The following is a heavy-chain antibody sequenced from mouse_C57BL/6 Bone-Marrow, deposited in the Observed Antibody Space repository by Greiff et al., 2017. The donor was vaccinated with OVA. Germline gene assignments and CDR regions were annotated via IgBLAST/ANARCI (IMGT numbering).Heavy chain of an antibody. CDR3: ARHWGYGSWFAY. V-gene: IGHV5-6*02. CDR1: GFTFSSYG. Sequence: EVMLVESGGDLVKPGGSLKLSCAASGFTFSSYGMSWVRQTPDKRLEWVATISSGGSYTYYPDSVKGRFTISRDNAKNTLYLQMSSLKSEDTAMYYGARHWGYGSWFAYWGQGTLVTVSA. CDR2: ISSGGSYT. D-gene: IGHD2-2*01. J-gene: IGHJ3*01.